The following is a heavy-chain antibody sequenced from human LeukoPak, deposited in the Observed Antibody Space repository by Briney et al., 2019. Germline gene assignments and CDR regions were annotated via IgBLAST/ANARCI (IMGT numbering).Heavy chain of an antibody. CDR2: INPNSGKT. J-gene: IGHJ6*02. CDR3: ARVRDNYGMDV. CDR1: GYTFTGHY. D-gene: IGHD5-24*01. Sequence: ASAKVSCKASGYTFTGHYIHWVRHAPGQGLEWMGWINPNSGKTNYPQKFQGRVTMTRDTSISSNYMELSRLRSDDTAVYYCARVRDNYGMDVWGQGTTVTVSS. V-gene: IGHV1-2*02.